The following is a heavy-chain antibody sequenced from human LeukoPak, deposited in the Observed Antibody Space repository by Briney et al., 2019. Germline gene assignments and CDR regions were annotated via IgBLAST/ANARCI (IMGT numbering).Heavy chain of an antibody. D-gene: IGHD2-15*01. CDR1: GYNFTSYA. J-gene: IGHJ3*02. CDR3: ARAPSIVVVAARGDAFDI. CDR2: INAGNGNT. Sequence: ASVKVSCKTSGYNFTSYAMHWVRQAPGQRLEWMGWINAGNGNTKYSQKFQGRVTITRDTSASTAYMELSSLRSEDTAVYYCARAPSIVVVAARGDAFDIWGQGTMVTVSS. V-gene: IGHV1-3*01.